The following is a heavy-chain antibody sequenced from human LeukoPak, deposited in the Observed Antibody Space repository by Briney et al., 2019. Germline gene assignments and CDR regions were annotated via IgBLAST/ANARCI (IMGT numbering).Heavy chain of an antibody. CDR1: GFTFSSYS. CDR3: AKATGDWYFDL. J-gene: IGHJ2*01. V-gene: IGHV3-21*04. CDR2: ISSSSSYI. Sequence: GGSLRLSCAASGFTFSSYSMNWVRQAPGRGLGWVSLISSSSSYIYYADSVKGRFTISRDNAKNSLYLQINSLRPDDTAFYYCAKATGDWYFDLWGRGTLVTVSS. D-gene: IGHD7-27*01.